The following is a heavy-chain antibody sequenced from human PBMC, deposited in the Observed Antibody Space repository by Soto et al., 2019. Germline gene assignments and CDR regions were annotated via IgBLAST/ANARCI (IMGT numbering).Heavy chain of an antibody. D-gene: IGHD4-4*01. CDR3: ARLDYSNDYYGMDV. V-gene: IGHV4-31*03. CDR1: GGSISSGGYY. Sequence: QVQLQESGPGLVKPSQTLSLTCIVSGGSISSGGYYWSWIRQHPGQGMEWIGYSYYSGSTYYNPSLNSRVTISVDTSESQFYLRLSSVTAADTAVYYCARLDYSNDYYGMDVWGQGTTVTVSS. J-gene: IGHJ6*02. CDR2: SYYSGST.